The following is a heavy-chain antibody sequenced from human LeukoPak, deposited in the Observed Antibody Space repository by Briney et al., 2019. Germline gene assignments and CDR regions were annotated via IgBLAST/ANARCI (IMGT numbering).Heavy chain of an antibody. J-gene: IGHJ4*02. CDR3: ARVGYDILTGFHY. D-gene: IGHD3-9*01. V-gene: IGHV3-48*02. CDR2: ISSRSSSI. Sequence: GGSLRLSCVASGFTFSEYSINWVRQAPGKGLEWVSFISSRSSSIYYADSVKGRFTTSRDNAKKSLYLQMNSLRDEDTAVYYCARVGYDILTGFHYWGQGTLVTVSS. CDR1: GFTFSEYS.